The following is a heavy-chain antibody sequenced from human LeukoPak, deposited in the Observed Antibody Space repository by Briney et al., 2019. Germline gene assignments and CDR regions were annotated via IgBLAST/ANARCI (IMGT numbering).Heavy chain of an antibody. CDR3: ANPQSAGDY. Sequence: GGSLRLSCAASGFTFSRHAMDWVCQAPGKGLEWVSGISASGGSTYYADSVKGRFTISRDNSKNTLYVQMNSLRAEDTAVYYCANPQSAGDYWGQGTLVTVSS. D-gene: IGHD6-13*01. CDR2: ISASGGST. V-gene: IGHV3-23*01. J-gene: IGHJ4*02. CDR1: GFTFSRHA.